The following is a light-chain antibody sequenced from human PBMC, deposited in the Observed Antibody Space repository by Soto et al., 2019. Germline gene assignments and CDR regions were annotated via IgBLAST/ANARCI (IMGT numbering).Light chain of an antibody. CDR3: KQRSNWPRT. V-gene: IGKV3-11*01. J-gene: IGKJ1*01. Sequence: EIVLTQSPGTLSLSPGERATLSCRASQSVSSYLAWYQQKPGQAPRLLIYDASNRATGIPARFSGSGSGTDFHITIRSLEPEDFAVYYCKQRSNWPRTFGQVNKLDIK. CDR1: QSVSSY. CDR2: DAS.